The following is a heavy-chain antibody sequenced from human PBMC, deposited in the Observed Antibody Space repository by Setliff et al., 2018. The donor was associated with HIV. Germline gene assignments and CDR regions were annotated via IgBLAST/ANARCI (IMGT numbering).Heavy chain of an antibody. J-gene: IGHJ6*02. CDR3: ARGVRDSSGWRPLYAMDV. Sequence: PGGSLRLSCAASGLTFSNYWISWVRQAPGKGLEWVANINQDGSAKYYVDSVKGRFTISRDNAKNSLYLQVNSLRVEDTALYYCARGVRDSSGWRPLYAMDVWGQGTTVTVSS. CDR1: GLTFSNYW. D-gene: IGHD6-19*01. V-gene: IGHV3-7*01. CDR2: INQDGSAK.